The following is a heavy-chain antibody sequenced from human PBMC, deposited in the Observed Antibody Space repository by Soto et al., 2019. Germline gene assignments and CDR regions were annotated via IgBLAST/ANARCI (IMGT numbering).Heavy chain of an antibody. CDR3: ARDGIQLCLSGRDRFDP. D-gene: IGHD5-18*01. Sequence: VKVSCKAPRYTFTDYYMHWVRQAPGQGLEWMGWINPNSGGTNYAQRFQGRVTMTRDTSKNQFSLNLSSVTAADTAVYFCARDGIQLCLSGRDRFDPWGQGTLVTVSS. CDR1: RYTFTDYY. J-gene: IGHJ5*02. V-gene: IGHV1-2*02. CDR2: INPNSGGT.